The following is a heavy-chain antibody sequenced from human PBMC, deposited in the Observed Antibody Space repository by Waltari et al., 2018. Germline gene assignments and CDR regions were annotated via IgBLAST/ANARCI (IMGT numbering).Heavy chain of an antibody. CDR3: ARGGLLRYFDWPDYYYMDV. Sequence: QVQLVQSGAEVKKPGSSVKVSCKASGGTFNSYAISWVRQAPGQGLEWMGGIIPIFGTANYAQKFQGRVTITTDESTSTAYMELSSLRSEDTAVYYCARGGLLRYFDWPDYYYMDVWGKGTTVTVSS. CDR2: IIPIFGTA. J-gene: IGHJ6*03. CDR1: GGTFNSYA. D-gene: IGHD3-9*01. V-gene: IGHV1-69*05.